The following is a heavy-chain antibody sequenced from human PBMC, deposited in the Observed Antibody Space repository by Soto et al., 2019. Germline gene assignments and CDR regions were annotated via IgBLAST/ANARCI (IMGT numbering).Heavy chain of an antibody. Sequence: GGSLRLSCTDSGFSFNTYVMDWVRQAPGKGLEWVARILYDGSKEYYADPVKGRFTISRDNSKNTLYLQMDRLRVEDTAVYFCAKGLALMADHWGQGTPVTV. CDR3: AKGLALMADH. V-gene: IGHV3-30*18. D-gene: IGHD2-21*01. J-gene: IGHJ4*02. CDR2: ILYDGSKE. CDR1: GFSFNTYV.